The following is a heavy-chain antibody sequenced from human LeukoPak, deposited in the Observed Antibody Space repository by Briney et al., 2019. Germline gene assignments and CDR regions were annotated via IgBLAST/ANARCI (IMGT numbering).Heavy chain of an antibody. CDR3: ARRFGELSGYYYYYMDV. CDR1: GYTFTGYY. D-gene: IGHD3-10*01. V-gene: IGHV1-2*02. Sequence: GASVKVSCKASGYTFTGYYMHWVRQAPGQGLEWMGWINPNSGGTNYAQKFQGRVTMTRDTSISTAYMELSRLRSDDTAVYYCARRFGELSGYYYYYMDVWGKGTTVTVSS. J-gene: IGHJ6*03. CDR2: INPNSGGT.